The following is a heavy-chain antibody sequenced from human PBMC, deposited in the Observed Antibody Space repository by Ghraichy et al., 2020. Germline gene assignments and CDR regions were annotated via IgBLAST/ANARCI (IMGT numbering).Heavy chain of an antibody. CDR2: INAGNGNT. CDR3: ARVIGRYCSSTSCHTRGMDV. V-gene: IGHV1-3*01. Sequence: ASVKVSCKASGYTFTSYAMHWVRQAPGQRLEWMGWINAGNGNTKYSQKFQGRVTITRDTSASTAYMELSSLRSEDTAVYYCARVIGRYCSSTSCHTRGMDVWGQGTTVTVSS. D-gene: IGHD2-2*01. J-gene: IGHJ6*02. CDR1: GYTFTSYA.